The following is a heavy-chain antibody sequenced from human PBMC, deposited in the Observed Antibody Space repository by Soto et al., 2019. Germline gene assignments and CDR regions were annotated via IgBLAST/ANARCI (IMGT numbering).Heavy chain of an antibody. J-gene: IGHJ4*02. CDR3: ASRRHLRGSGWYNFDS. D-gene: IGHD6-19*01. V-gene: IGHV3-33*01. CDR2: ISNDGGDK. Sequence: QVQLVESGGGVVQPGRSLRLSCAASGFSFSSYGIHWVRQAPGKGLEWVALISNDGGDKNFADSVKGRFTVSRGNSRNTVYLEMNSLRTEDTAVYYCASRRHLRGSGWYNFDSWGQGPLVTVSS. CDR1: GFSFSSYG.